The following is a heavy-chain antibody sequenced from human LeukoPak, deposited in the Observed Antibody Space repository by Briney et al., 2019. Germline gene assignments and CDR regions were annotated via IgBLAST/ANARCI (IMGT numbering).Heavy chain of an antibody. D-gene: IGHD3-10*01. V-gene: IGHV3-30*03. CDR3: ARGWFGPDS. J-gene: IGHJ5*01. CDR2: MSYDGSDK. Sequence: PGGSLRLSCVASGFTFNIYAMHWVRQAPGKGLEWVALMSYDGSDKHYADSVKGRFTISRDSSKNTLYLQMNSLRADDTAVYSCARGWFGPDSCGQGTLVTVSS. CDR1: GFTFNIYA.